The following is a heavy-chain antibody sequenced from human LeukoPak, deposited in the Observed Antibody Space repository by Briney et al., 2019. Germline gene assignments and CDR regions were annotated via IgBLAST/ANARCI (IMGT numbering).Heavy chain of an antibody. V-gene: IGHV3-15*01. Sequence: SGGSLRLSCAASGFTFSNAWMNWVRQAPGKGLEWVGRIKRKTDGGTTDYAAPVKGRFTISRDDSKNTLYLQMNSLKTEDTAVYYCTQEYFPEALVIWGQGTMVTVSS. CDR1: GFTFSNAW. D-gene: IGHD3-9*01. J-gene: IGHJ3*02. CDR2: IKRKTDGGTT. CDR3: TQEYFPEALVI.